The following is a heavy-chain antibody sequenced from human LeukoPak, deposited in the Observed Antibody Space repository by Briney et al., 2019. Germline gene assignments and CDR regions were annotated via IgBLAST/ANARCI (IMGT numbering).Heavy chain of an antibody. Sequence: SETLSLTCTVSGDSISSYFWSWIRQPPGKGLEWIGYFHDSGSANYNPSLKSRITMSVDTSKNHFSLKLRSVPAADTAVYYCARDSHSVDTATPRGFDPWGQGTLVADSS. CDR3: ARDSHSVDTATPRGFDP. CDR1: GDSISSYF. J-gene: IGHJ5*02. D-gene: IGHD2-15*01. CDR2: FHDSGSA. V-gene: IGHV4-59*01.